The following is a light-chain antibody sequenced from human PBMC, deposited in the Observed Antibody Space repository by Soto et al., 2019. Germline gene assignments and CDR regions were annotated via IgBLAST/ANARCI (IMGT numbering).Light chain of an antibody. CDR2: GAS. CDR3: QQYGSSGT. CDR1: QRVSNNY. J-gene: IGKJ1*01. V-gene: IGKV3-20*01. Sequence: EIGLTQSPGTLPLSAGERATLSCRASQRVSNNYLAWYQQKPGQAPRLLIYGASNRATGIPDRFSGSGSGTDFTLTISRLEPEDFAVYYCQQYGSSGTFGQGTKVDIK.